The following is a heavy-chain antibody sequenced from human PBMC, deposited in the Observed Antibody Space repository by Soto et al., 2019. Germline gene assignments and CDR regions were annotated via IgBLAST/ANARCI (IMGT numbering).Heavy chain of an antibody. Sequence: QITLKESGPTLVKPTQTLTLTCTFSGFSLSTSGVGVGWIRQPPGKALEWLALIYGDDDKRYSPSLKSRLTITKDTSKNQVVLTMTNMDPVDTATYYCAHISGSDLKTYYDFWSGYFPLFDYWGQGPLVTVSS. V-gene: IGHV2-5*02. CDR1: GFSLSTSGVG. D-gene: IGHD3-3*01. CDR3: AHISGSDLKTYYDFWSGYFPLFDY. CDR2: IYGDDDK. J-gene: IGHJ4*02.